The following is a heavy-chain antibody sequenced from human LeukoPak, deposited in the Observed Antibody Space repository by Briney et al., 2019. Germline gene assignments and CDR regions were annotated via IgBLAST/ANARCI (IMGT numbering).Heavy chain of an antibody. CDR1: GGSISSSSYY. D-gene: IGHD5-24*01. CDR3: ARAGDGYNSLVYFDY. Sequence: SETLSLTCTVSGGSISSSSYYWGWIRQPPGKGLEWIGSIYYSGSTYYNPSLKSRVTISVDTSKNQFSLKLSSVTAADTAVYYCARAGDGYNSLVYFDYWGQGTLVTVSS. J-gene: IGHJ4*02. CDR2: IYYSGST. V-gene: IGHV4-39*01.